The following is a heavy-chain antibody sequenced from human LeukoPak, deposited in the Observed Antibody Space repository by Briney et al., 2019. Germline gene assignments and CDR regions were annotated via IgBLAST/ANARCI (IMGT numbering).Heavy chain of an antibody. CDR1: GFTFSSYS. D-gene: IGHD3-22*01. V-gene: IGHV3-21*01. J-gene: IGHJ6*03. CDR3: ARDRHYSDSSGYWTSSYYYMDV. Sequence: GGSLRLSCAASGFTFSSYSVNWVRQAPGKGLEWVSCISSSSSYIHYADSVKGRFTISRDNAKNSLYLQMNSLRAEDTAVYYCARDRHYSDSSGYWTSSYYYMDVWGKGTTVTVSS. CDR2: ISSSSSYI.